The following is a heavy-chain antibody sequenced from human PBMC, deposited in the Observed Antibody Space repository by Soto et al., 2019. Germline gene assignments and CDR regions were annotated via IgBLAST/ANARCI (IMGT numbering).Heavy chain of an antibody. V-gene: IGHV3-23*01. J-gene: IGHJ3*01. CDR1: EFTFSNYA. CDR2: ISDNGGTT. Sequence: GGSLRLSCAASEFTFSNYAMSWVRQAPGKGLEWVSSISDNGGTTYYADSVKGRFTISRDNSKNTLYLQMNSLRAEDTAMYYCAVMSSRSDVLDVWGQGTMVTVSS. D-gene: IGHD6-19*01. CDR3: AVMSSRSDVLDV.